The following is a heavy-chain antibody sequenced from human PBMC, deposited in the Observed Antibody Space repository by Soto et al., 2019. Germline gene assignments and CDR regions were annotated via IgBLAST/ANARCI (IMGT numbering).Heavy chain of an antibody. V-gene: IGHV1-46*01. CDR3: ARDCRARGPPSPTEYYYGRDV. CDR1: GYTFTSYY. J-gene: IGHJ6*04. CDR2: INPSGGST. Sequence: ASVKVSCKASGYTFTSYYMHWVRQAPGQGLEWMGIINPSGGSTSYAQKFQGRVTMTRDTSTSTVYMELSSLRSEDTAVHYWARDCRARGPPSPTEYYYGRDVWGKGTTVTVPS.